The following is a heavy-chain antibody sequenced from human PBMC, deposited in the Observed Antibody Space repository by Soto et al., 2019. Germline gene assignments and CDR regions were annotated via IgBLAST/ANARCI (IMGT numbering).Heavy chain of an antibody. CDR2: INAGNGNT. J-gene: IGHJ4*02. V-gene: IGHV1-3*01. Sequence: QVQLVQSGAEVKKPGASVKVSCKASGYTFTSYAMHWVRQAPGQRLEWMGWINAGNGNTKYSQKFRGRVTFTGDTSASPAYMELSSLRSEDTAVYYCARDVGATGDWGQGTLVTVSS. CDR3: ARDVGATGD. CDR1: GYTFTSYA. D-gene: IGHD1-26*01.